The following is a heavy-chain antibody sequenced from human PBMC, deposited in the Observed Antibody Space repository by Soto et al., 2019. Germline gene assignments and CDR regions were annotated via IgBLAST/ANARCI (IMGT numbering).Heavy chain of an antibody. Sequence: QVQLQESGPGLVKPSQTLSLTCTVSGGSISSGHYYWSWIRQPPGKGLEWIGYIYYSGSTYYNPSFKSRVTISVDTSKNQFSLKLNSVTAADTAVYYCARALYDYGSAAPKGYFDYWGQGTLVTVSS. D-gene: IGHD4-17*01. V-gene: IGHV4-30-4*01. CDR3: ARALYDYGSAAPKGYFDY. J-gene: IGHJ4*02. CDR1: GGSISSGHYY. CDR2: IYYSGST.